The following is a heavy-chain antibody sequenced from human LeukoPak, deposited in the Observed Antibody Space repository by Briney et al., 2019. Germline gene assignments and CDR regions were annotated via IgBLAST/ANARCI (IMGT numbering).Heavy chain of an antibody. CDR2: INPSGGST. Sequence: AASVKVSCEASGYTFTSYYMHWVRQAPGQGLEWRGIINPSGGSTSYAQKFQGRVTMTRDTSTSTVYMELSSLRSEDTAVYYCARSRLWSGYYRYYFDYWGQGTLVTVSS. CDR3: ARSRLWSGYYRYYFDY. CDR1: GYTFTSYY. V-gene: IGHV1-46*01. J-gene: IGHJ4*02. D-gene: IGHD3-3*01.